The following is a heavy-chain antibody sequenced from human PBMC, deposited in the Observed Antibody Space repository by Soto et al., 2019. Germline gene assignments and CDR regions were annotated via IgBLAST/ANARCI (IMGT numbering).Heavy chain of an antibody. V-gene: IGHV1-8*01. CDR1: GYTFTRYD. J-gene: IGHJ4*02. CDR3: AKAISGYNAPLDH. CDR2: MNPNSGNT. Sequence: ASVKVSRQASGYTFTRYDINLVRQATGQGLEWMGWMNPNSGNTGYAQKFQGRVTMTRNTSISTAYMELSSLRAEDTAVYYCAKAISGYNAPLDHWGQGTRVTVS. D-gene: IGHD5-12*01.